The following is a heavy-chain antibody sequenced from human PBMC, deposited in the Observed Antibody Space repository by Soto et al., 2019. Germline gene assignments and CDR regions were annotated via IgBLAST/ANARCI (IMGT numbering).Heavy chain of an antibody. V-gene: IGHV3-48*03. Sequence: GGSLRLSCAASGFTFSSYEMNWVRQAPGKGLEGVSYISSSGSTIYYADSVKGRFTISRDNAKNSLYLQMNSLIAEDTAVYYCPRETHWGGYYYYYYGMDXWGQGTTVPVS. CDR2: ISSSGSTI. CDR3: PRETHWGGYYYYYYGMDX. D-gene: IGHD7-27*01. CDR1: GFTFSSYE. J-gene: IGHJ6*02.